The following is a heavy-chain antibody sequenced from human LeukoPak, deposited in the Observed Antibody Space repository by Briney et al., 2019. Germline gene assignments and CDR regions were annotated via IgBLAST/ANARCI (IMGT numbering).Heavy chain of an antibody. CDR3: AHSHKIYYYDSSGEVYYFDY. CDR2: IYWDDDK. D-gene: IGHD3-22*01. J-gene: IGHJ4*02. CDR1: GFSLSTSGVG. Sequence: ESGPTLVKPTQTLTLTCTFSGFSLSTSGVGVGWIRQPPGKALEWLALIYWDDDKRYGPSLKSRLTITKDTSKNQVVLTMTNMDPVDTATYYCAHSHKIYYYDSSGEVYYFDYWGQGTLVTVSS. V-gene: IGHV2-5*05.